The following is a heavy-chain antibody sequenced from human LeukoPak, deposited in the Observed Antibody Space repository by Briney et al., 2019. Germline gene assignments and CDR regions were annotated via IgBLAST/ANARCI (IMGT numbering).Heavy chain of an antibody. Sequence: SETLSLTCTVSGGSISSYYWSWIRQPPGKGLEWIGYIYYSGSTNYNPSLKSRVTISVDTSKNQFSLKLSSVTAADPAVYYCARGYSDYYGSGSYPFDYWGQGTLVTVSS. CDR1: GGSISSYY. V-gene: IGHV4-59*08. D-gene: IGHD3-10*01. CDR3: ARGYSDYYGSGSYPFDY. CDR2: IYYSGST. J-gene: IGHJ4*02.